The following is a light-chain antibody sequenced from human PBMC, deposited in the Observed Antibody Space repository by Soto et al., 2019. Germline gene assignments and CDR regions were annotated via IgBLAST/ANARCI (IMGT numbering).Light chain of an antibody. V-gene: IGKV3-20*01. CDR2: GAS. J-gene: IGKJ1*01. CDR1: QSVSSN. Sequence: EIVMTQSPATLSVSPGERATLSCRASQSVSSNLAWYQQKPGQAPRLLIYGASNRASGISDRFSGSGSGTGFTLTIYRLEPEDFAVYYWQQYDTSPWTFGQGTKVDI. CDR3: QQYDTSPWT.